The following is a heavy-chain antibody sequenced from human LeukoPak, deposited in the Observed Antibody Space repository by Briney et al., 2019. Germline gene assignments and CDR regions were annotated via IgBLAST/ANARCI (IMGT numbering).Heavy chain of an antibody. Sequence: PGGSLRLSCAASGFTFSSYGMHWVRQAPGKGLEWVAVISYDGSNKYYADSVKGRFTISRDNSENTLYLQMNSLRAEDTAVYYCANGDIVGATNYWGQGTLVTVSS. CDR1: GFTFSSYG. V-gene: IGHV3-30*18. J-gene: IGHJ4*02. CDR3: ANGDIVGATNY. CDR2: ISYDGSNK. D-gene: IGHD1-26*01.